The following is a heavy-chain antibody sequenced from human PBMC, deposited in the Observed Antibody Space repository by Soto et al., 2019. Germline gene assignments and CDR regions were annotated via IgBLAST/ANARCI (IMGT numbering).Heavy chain of an antibody. CDR1: GGSISSSSYY. Sequence: PSETLSLTCTVSGGSISSSSYYWGWIRQPPGKGLEWIGSIYYSGSTYYNPSLKSRVTISVDTSKNQFSLKLSSVTAADTAVYYCARLIAPGSGDYWGQGTLVTVSS. CDR3: ARLIAPGSGDY. V-gene: IGHV4-39*01. D-gene: IGHD6-25*01. J-gene: IGHJ4*02. CDR2: IYYSGST.